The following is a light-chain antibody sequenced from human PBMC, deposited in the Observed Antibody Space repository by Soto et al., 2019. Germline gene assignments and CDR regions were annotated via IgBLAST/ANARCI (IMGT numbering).Light chain of an antibody. CDR3: QQYDSSPRT. Sequence: EIVLTQSPATLSLSPGERATLSCRASQSVNIYLAWYQQKPGQAPRLLIYDASNRATGIPDRFSGSGSGTDFTLTISRLEPEDFAVYYCQQYDSSPRTFGQGTKVDIK. J-gene: IGKJ1*01. V-gene: IGKV3-20*01. CDR2: DAS. CDR1: QSVNIY.